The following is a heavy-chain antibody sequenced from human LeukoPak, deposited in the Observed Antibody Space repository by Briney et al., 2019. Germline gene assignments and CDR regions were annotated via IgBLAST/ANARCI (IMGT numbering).Heavy chain of an antibody. J-gene: IGHJ4*02. V-gene: IGHV4-39*07. CDR2: IYNSGTT. CDR1: GGSISSSNYY. Sequence: SETLSLTCTVSGGSISSSNYYWGWIRLPPGKGLEWIGIIYNSGTTYYNPSLKSRLTISVDTSKNQFSLKLSSVTAADTAVYYCARVAHNVGATNGYFDYWGQGTLVTVSS. D-gene: IGHD1-26*01. CDR3: ARVAHNVGATNGYFDY.